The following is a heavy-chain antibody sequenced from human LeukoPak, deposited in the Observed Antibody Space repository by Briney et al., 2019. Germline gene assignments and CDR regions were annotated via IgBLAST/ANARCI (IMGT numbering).Heavy chain of an antibody. Sequence: GASVKVSCKASGYTFTSYGISWVRQAPGQGLEWMGWISAYNGNTNYAQKLQGRVTMTTDTSTSTAYMELRSLRSDDTAVYYCARAEIRPGYYYDSSRLRDWGQGTLVAVSS. J-gene: IGHJ4*02. D-gene: IGHD3-22*01. CDR1: GYTFTSYG. CDR3: ARAEIRPGYYYDSSRLRD. CDR2: ISAYNGNT. V-gene: IGHV1-18*01.